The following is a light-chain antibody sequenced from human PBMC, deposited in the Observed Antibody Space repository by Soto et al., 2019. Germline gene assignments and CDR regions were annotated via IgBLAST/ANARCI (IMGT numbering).Light chain of an antibody. CDR3: QQFDCLYTLT. J-gene: IGKJ4*01. CDR2: GAS. CDR1: QDIRKS. Sequence: DIQMTQSPSSLSASVGDRVTITCQASQDIRKSLNWYQQKPGKAPKLLIHGASNLETGVPSRFSGGGSGTDFIFTISSLQPEDTATYYCQQFDCLYTLTFGGGTNVEIK. V-gene: IGKV1-33*01.